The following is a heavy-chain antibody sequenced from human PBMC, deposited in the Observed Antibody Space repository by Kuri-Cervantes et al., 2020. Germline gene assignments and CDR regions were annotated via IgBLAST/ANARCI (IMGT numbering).Heavy chain of an antibody. V-gene: IGHV1-2*02. CDR1: GYTFIAYY. D-gene: IGHD3-22*01. J-gene: IGHJ4*02. CDR2: INPNSGGT. CDR3: ASEFPSSDSSGYGLGY. Sequence: ASVKVSCKASGYTFIAYYLNWVRQAPGQGLEWMGWINPNSGGTNYAPKFQGRVTMTRDTSTSTVYMELSSLRSEDTAVYYCASEFPSSDSSGYGLGYWGQGTLVTVSS.